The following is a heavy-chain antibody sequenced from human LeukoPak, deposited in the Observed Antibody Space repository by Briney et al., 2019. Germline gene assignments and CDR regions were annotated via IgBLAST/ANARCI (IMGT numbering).Heavy chain of an antibody. CDR3: AKGGVITMIASFDY. CDR2: ISSSGSTI. J-gene: IGHJ4*02. D-gene: IGHD3-22*01. V-gene: IGHV3-48*03. CDR1: GFTFSSYE. Sequence: GGSLRLSCAASGFTFSSYEMNWVRQAPGKGLEWVSYISSSGSTIYYADSVKGRFTISRDNSKNTLYLQMNSLRAEDTAVYYCAKGGVITMIASFDYWGQGTLVTVSS.